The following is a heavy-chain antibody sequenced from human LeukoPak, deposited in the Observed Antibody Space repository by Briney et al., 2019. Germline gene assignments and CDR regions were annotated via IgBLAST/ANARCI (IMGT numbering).Heavy chain of an antibody. V-gene: IGHV3-7*01. J-gene: IGHJ6*02. Sequence: GGSLRLSCAASGLIVSNYWMSWVRQAPGKGLEWVANIKQDGSEKYYVDSVKGRYTISRDNVKNSLYLQMNSLRAEDTAVYYCANVFYYGMEVWGQGTTVTVSS. D-gene: IGHD5/OR15-5a*01. CDR2: IKQDGSEK. CDR1: GLIVSNYW. CDR3: ANVFYYGMEV.